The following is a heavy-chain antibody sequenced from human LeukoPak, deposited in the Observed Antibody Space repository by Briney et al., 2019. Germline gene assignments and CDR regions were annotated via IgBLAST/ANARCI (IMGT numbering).Heavy chain of an antibody. J-gene: IGHJ4*02. CDR1: GFIFSSYG. D-gene: IGHD3-22*01. CDR2: IYSGGST. CDR3: AGQGYYYDSSGYYERVEYYFDY. Sequence: GGSLRLSCAASGFIFSSYGMNWVRQAPGKGLEWVSVIYSGGSTYYADSVKGRFTISRDNSKNKLYLQMNSLRAEDTAVYYCAGQGYYYDSSGYYERVEYYFDYWGQGALVTVSS. V-gene: IGHV3-66*02.